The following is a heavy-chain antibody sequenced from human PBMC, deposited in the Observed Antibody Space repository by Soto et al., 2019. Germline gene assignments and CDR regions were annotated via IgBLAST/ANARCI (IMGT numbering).Heavy chain of an antibody. V-gene: IGHV3-33*01. CDR3: ARDLRKGRYFDY. CDR2: IWSDGSNK. Sequence: VQLVESGGGVVQPGRSLRLSCAASGFTFSTYGMHWVRQAPGKGPEWVAVIWSDGSNKYHADSVKGRFTISRDNSENSLYLQMNSLRVEDTAVYYCARDLRKGRYFDYWGHGTLVTVSS. J-gene: IGHJ4*01. CDR1: GFTFSTYG.